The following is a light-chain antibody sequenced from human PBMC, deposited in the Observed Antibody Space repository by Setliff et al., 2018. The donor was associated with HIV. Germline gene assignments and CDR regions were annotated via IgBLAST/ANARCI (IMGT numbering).Light chain of an antibody. J-gene: IGLJ1*01. CDR3: SSFTTSSTFV. CDR2: DVS. Sequence: QSALAQPASVSGSPGQSITISCTGTSSDVGYYNYVAWFQQHPGKAPKLMIYDVSKWPSGASNRFSGSKSGNTASLTISGLQAEDGADYYCSSFTTSSTFVFGTGTKVTVL. CDR1: SSDVGYYNY. V-gene: IGLV2-14*03.